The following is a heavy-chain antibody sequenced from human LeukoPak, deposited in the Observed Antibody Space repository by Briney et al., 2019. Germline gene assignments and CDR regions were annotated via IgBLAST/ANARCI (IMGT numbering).Heavy chain of an antibody. J-gene: IGHJ3*02. CDR2: ISGSGGST. CDR3: GKDPNGDYIGAFDM. D-gene: IGHD4-17*01. V-gene: IGHV3-23*01. Sequence: GGSLRLSCAASGFAFSNYAMMWVRQAPGKGLEWVSAISGSGGSTYYADSVKGRFTISRDNSKNTLFLQVNSLRAEDTAVYYCGKDPNGDYIGAFDMWGQGTMVTVSP. CDR1: GFAFSNYA.